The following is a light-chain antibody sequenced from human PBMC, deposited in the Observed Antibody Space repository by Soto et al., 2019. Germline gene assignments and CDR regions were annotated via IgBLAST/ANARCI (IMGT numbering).Light chain of an antibody. J-gene: IGKJ1*01. CDR3: QEYNSDSWT. CDR2: DAS. V-gene: IGKV1-5*01. CDR1: QSISTW. Sequence: DIQMTQSPSTLSASVGDRFTITFRASQSISTWLAWYQQKPGKAPKVLIYDASSLESGVPSRFSGSGSGTEFTLTISSLQPEDFATYYCQEYNSDSWTFGQGTKVDIK.